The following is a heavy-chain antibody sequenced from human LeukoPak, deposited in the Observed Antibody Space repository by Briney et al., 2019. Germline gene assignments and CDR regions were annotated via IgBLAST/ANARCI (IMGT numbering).Heavy chain of an antibody. CDR1: GFTFSDYY. J-gene: IGHJ4*02. D-gene: IGHD6-19*01. V-gene: IGHV3-11*06. CDR2: ISSSSSYT. Sequence: GGPLRLSCAASGFTFSDYYMSWIRQAPGKGLEWVSYISSSSSYTNYADSVKGRFTISRDNAKNSLYLQMNSLRAEDTAVYYCARREGAVADYWGQGTLVTVSS. CDR3: ARREGAVADY.